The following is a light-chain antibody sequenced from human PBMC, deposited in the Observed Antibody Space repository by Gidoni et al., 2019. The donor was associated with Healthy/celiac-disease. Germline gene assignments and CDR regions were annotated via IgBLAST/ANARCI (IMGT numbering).Light chain of an antibody. CDR2: GNS. CDR1: SSNIGAGYD. CDR3: QSYDSSLSGSV. V-gene: IGLV1-40*01. J-gene: IGLJ2*01. Sequence: QSVLTQPPSVSEAPGQRVTISWTGSSSNIGAGYDVHWYQQLPGTAPKLRSYGNSNRPSGVPDRFSGSKSGTSASLAITGLQAEDEADYYCQSYDSSLSGSVFGGGTKLTVL.